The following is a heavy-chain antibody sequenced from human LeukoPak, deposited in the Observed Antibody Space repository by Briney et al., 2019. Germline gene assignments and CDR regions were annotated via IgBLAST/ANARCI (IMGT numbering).Heavy chain of an antibody. CDR1: GGSISSSHW. CDR3: ARDPHCSSSSCPRDY. J-gene: IGHJ4*02. CDR2: IYHTGSP. V-gene: IGHV4-4*02. D-gene: IGHD2-2*01. Sequence: SETLSLTCAVSGGSISSSHWWSWVRQPPGKGLEWIGEIYHTGSPNYNPSLKSRVTISVDKSKNQLSLKLDSVTAADTAVYYCARDPHCSSSSCPRDYWGQGTLVIVSS.